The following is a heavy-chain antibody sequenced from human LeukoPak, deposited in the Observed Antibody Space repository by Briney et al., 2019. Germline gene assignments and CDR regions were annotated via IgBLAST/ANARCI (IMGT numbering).Heavy chain of an antibody. D-gene: IGHD3-22*01. CDR3: AKAMSTDHYDSRGFYRVDFDS. V-gene: IGHV3-23*01. J-gene: IGHJ4*02. CDR1: GFTFSTYA. CDR2: LTNSGGSGGVT. Sequence: GGSLRLSCAASGFTFSTYAMSWVRQAPGKGLEWVSALTNSGGSGGVTYYADSVKGRFIISRDNSKSTLYLQLSSLRAEDTAVYYCAKAMSTDHYDSRGFYRVDFDSWGQGTLVTLSS.